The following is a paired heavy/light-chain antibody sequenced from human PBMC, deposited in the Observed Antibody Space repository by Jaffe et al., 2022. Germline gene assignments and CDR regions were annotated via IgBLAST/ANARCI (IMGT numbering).Heavy chain of an antibody. Sequence: QVQLVQSGAEVKKPGASVKVSCKASGYTFTSYDINWVRQATGQGLEWMGWMNPNSGNTGYAQKFQGRVTMTRNTSISTAYMELSSLRSEDTAVYYCARAAAEHQWLVLLKRPSLLGFDYWGQGTLVTVSS. CDR3: ARAAAEHQWLVLLKRPSLLGFDY. V-gene: IGHV1-8*01. D-gene: IGHD6-19*01. CDR1: GYTFTSYD. CDR2: MNPNSGNT. J-gene: IGHJ4*02.
Light chain of an antibody. J-gene: IGKJ5*01. Sequence: DIVMTQSPLSLPVTPGEPASISCRSSQSLLHSNGYNYLDWYLQKPGQSPQLLIYLGSNRASGVPDRFSGSGSGTDFTLKISRVEAEDVGVYYCMQALQTPTFGQGTRLEIK. CDR3: MQALQTPT. CDR1: QSLLHSNGYNY. V-gene: IGKV2-28*01. CDR2: LGS.